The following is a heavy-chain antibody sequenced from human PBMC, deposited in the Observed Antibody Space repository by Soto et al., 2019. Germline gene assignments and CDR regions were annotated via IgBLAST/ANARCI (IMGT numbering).Heavy chain of an antibody. CDR1: GFTFSNYG. J-gene: IGHJ4*02. CDR3: TKDLNAFWSGLDY. Sequence: QVQLVESGGGAVQPGRSLRLSCAASGFTFSNYGMHWVRQAPGKGLEWVAVISDDGRNKYYVDSVKGRFTISRDNSKNTLYLQINSLRGYDTAVFYCTKDLNAFWSGLDYWGQGTLVTVSS. CDR2: ISDDGRNK. D-gene: IGHD3-3*01. V-gene: IGHV3-30*18.